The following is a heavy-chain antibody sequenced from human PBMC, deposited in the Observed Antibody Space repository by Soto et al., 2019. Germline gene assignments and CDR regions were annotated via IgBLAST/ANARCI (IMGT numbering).Heavy chain of an antibody. D-gene: IGHD2-21*02. CDR2: IRNKANSYST. CDR3: VSSWGDFRYFDS. V-gene: IGHV3-72*01. J-gene: IGHJ4*02. Sequence: EVQLVESGGGLVQPGGSLRLSCAASGFTFRDQYMDWVRQAPGKGLEWVGRIRNKANSYSTEYAASVSGRFTVSRDGSTNSLYLQMNSLKTEDTAVYYCVSSWGDFRYFDSWGQGTLVTVSS. CDR1: GFTFRDQY.